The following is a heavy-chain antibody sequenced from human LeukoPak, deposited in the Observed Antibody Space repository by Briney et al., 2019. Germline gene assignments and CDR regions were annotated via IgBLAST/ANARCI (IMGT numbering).Heavy chain of an antibody. CDR2: FDPEDGET. Sequence: APVKVSCKVSGYTLTELSMHWVRQAPGKGLEWMGGFDPEDGETIYAQKFQGRVTMTEDTSTDTAYMELSSLRSEDTAVYYCATRGNYYYYYMDVWGKGTTVTVSS. V-gene: IGHV1-24*01. CDR1: GYTLTELS. D-gene: IGHD3-10*01. J-gene: IGHJ6*03. CDR3: ATRGNYYYYYMDV.